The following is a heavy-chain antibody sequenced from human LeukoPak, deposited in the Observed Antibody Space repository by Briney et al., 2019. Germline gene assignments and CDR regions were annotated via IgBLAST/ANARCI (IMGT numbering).Heavy chain of an antibody. D-gene: IGHD2-15*01. J-gene: IGHJ4*02. CDR2: MNPNSGNT. Sequence: ASVKVSCKASGYTFTSYDINWVRQATGQGLEWMGWMNPNSGNTGYAQKFQGRVTITTDESTSTAYMELSSLRSEDTAVYYCARDCSGGSCAYFDYWGQGTLVTVSS. CDR1: GYTFTSYD. CDR3: ARDCSGGSCAYFDY. V-gene: IGHV1-8*01.